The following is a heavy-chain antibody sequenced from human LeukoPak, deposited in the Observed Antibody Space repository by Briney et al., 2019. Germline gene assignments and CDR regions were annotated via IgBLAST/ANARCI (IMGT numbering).Heavy chain of an antibody. CDR3: ARGSRWIGESTITPHAFDI. J-gene: IGHJ3*02. CDR2: IIPIFGTA. V-gene: IGHV1-69*01. D-gene: IGHD3-10*01. Sequence: GSSVKVSCKASGGTFSSYAISWVRQAPGQGLEWMGGIIPIFGTANYAQKFQGRVKITADESTSTAYMERSGLRCEDRAVEYCARGSRWIGESTITPHAFDIWGQGTMVTVSP. CDR1: GGTFSSYA.